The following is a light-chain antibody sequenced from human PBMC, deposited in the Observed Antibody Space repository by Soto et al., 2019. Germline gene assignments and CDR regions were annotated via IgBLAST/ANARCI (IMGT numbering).Light chain of an antibody. CDR2: DVT. Sequence: QSALSQPASVSGSPGQSITISCTGTSSDVGGFEYVSWYQHQPGKAPKLTIYDVTKRPSGVSNRFSGSKSGNTASLTISGIQAEDEGDYYCGSITRSSTSVFGTETKVTVL. V-gene: IGLV2-14*01. J-gene: IGLJ1*01. CDR1: SSDVGGFEY. CDR3: GSITRSSTSV.